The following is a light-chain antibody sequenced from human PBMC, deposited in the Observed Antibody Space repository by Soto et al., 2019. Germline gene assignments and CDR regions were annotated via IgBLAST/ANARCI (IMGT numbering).Light chain of an antibody. CDR3: LLSYSGARV. V-gene: IGLV7-46*01. Sequence: QAVVTQESSLTVSPGGTVTLTCGSNTGAVTSGLYPYWFQQKPGQAPRTLIYDTTNKHSWTPARFSGSLLGGKAALTLSGAQLEDEADYYCLLSYSGARVFGGGTTLTVL. CDR1: TGAVTSGLY. J-gene: IGLJ2*01. CDR2: DTT.